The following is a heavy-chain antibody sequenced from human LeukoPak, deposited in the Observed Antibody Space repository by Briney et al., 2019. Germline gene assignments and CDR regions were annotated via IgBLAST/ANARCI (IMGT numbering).Heavy chain of an antibody. D-gene: IGHD3-10*01. CDR2: IYYSGST. V-gene: IGHV4-59*01. Sequence: SETLSLTYTVSGGSISSYYWSWIRQPPGKGLEWIGYIYYSGSTNYNPSLKSRGTISVDTSKNQFSLKLSSVTAADTAVYYCARILWFGEFPYFDYWGQGTLVTVSS. CDR3: ARILWFGEFPYFDY. CDR1: GGSISSYY. J-gene: IGHJ4*02.